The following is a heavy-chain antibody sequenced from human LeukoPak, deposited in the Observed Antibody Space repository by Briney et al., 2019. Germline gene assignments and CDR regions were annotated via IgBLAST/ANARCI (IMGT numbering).Heavy chain of an antibody. J-gene: IGHJ4*02. D-gene: IGHD6-19*01. CDR2: FSGSGGRT. CDR1: GFTFSSYA. Sequence: PGGSLRLSCAASGFTFSSYAMSWVRQAPGKGLECISGFSGSGGRTYYADFVKGRFTISRDNSKNTLFLQMNSLRAEDTAVYYCAKDGYTEWLGLYYFDYWGQGTLVTVSS. CDR3: AKDGYTEWLGLYYFDY. V-gene: IGHV3-23*01.